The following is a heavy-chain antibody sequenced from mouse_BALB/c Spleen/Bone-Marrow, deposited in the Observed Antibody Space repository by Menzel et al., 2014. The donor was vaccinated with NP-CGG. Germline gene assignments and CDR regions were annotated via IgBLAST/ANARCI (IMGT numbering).Heavy chain of an antibody. V-gene: IGHV5-12-2*01. Sequence: EVKLVESGGSLVQPGGSLELSCAASGFTFSSYTMSWVRQTPEKRLEWVAYISNGGGSTSYPDTVKGRFTISRDNAKNTLYLQMSSLKSEDTAMYYCSRHVGNPYAMDYWGQGTSVTVSS. D-gene: IGHD3-1*01. CDR1: GFTFSSYT. J-gene: IGHJ4*01. CDR3: SRHVGNPYAMDY. CDR2: ISNGGGST.